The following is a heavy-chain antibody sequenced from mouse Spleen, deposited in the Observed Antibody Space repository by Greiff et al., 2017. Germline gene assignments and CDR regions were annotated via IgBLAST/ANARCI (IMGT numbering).Heavy chain of an antibody. D-gene: IGHD4-1*01. Sequence: QVQLQQPGAELVKPGASVKLSCKASGYTFTSYWMQWVKQRPGQDLEWIGEIDPSDSYTNYNQKFKGKATLTVDTSSSTAYMQLSSLTSEDSAVYYCARKVLTGFAYWGQGTLVTVSA. J-gene: IGHJ3*01. CDR2: IDPSDSYT. CDR3: ARKVLTGFAY. CDR1: GYTFTSYW. V-gene: IGHV1-50*01.